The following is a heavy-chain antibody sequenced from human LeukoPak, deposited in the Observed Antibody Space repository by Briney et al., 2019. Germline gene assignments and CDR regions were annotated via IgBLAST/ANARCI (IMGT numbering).Heavy chain of an antibody. CDR3: ARGGGFTVSDFDY. CDR2: IYYSGST. CDR1: GGSISSYY. Sequence: PSETLSLTCTVSGGSISSYYWSWIRQPPGKGLEWIGYIYYSGSTYYNPSLKSRVSISVDTSKNQFSLKLSSVTAADTAVYYCARGGGFTVSDFDYWGQGTLVTVSS. J-gene: IGHJ4*02. D-gene: IGHD4-11*01. V-gene: IGHV4-59*06.